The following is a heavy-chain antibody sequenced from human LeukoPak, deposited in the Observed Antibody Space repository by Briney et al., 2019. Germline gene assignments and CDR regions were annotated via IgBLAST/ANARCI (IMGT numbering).Heavy chain of an antibody. CDR3: ARESEAAGTYYLDH. Sequence: GGSLRLSCAASGFTFNEFWMHWVRQVPGKGLMWVARIHKDGLHTWYADSMKGRFTISRDNDENTVYLQLNSLRVEDTAVYYCARESEAAGTYYLDHWRQGNLVSV. D-gene: IGHD6-25*01. CDR2: IHKDGLHT. J-gene: IGHJ4*02. CDR1: GFTFNEFW. V-gene: IGHV3-74*01.